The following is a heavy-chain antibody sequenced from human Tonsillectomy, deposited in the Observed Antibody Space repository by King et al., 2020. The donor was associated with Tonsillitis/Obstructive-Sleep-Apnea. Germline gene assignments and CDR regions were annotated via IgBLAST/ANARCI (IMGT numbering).Heavy chain of an antibody. D-gene: IGHD2-15*01. J-gene: IGHJ4*02. CDR1: GGSFSGYY. Sequence: VQLQQWGAGLLKPSETLSLTCAVYGGSFSGYYWSWIRQPPGKGLEWIGEINHSGSTNYNLSLKSRVNISVEPSKNQFSLKLSSVTAADTAVYYCARGLGYCSGGSCYSFDYWGQGTLVTVSS. V-gene: IGHV4-34*01. CDR2: INHSGST. CDR3: ARGLGYCSGGSCYSFDY.